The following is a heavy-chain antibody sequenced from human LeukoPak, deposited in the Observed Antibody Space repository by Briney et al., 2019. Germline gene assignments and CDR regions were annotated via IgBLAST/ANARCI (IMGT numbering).Heavy chain of an antibody. CDR1: GDSISSGDYY. V-gene: IGHV4-61*02. D-gene: IGHD1-26*01. Sequence: ASQTLSLTCTVSGDSISSGDYYWSWIRQPAGKGLEWIGRIYTSGSTNYNPSLKSRVTMSVDMSKNQFSLKLSSVTAADTAVYYCARTGIVGASEGWFDPWGQGTLVTVSS. CDR2: IYTSGST. J-gene: IGHJ5*02. CDR3: ARTGIVGASEGWFDP.